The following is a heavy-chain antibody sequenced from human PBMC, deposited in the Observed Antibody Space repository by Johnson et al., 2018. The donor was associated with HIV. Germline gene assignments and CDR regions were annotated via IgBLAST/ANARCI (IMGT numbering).Heavy chain of an antibody. CDR1: GFTFSSYC. V-gene: IGHV3-7*03. CDR2: IRQDGSDK. Sequence: VQLLESGGGLVQPGGSLRLSCAASGFTFSSYCMSWVRQAPGKGLEWVANIRQDGSDKYYADSVKGRFTISRDNAKNSLYLQMNSLRAEDTAVYYCAKDQVTAPGAYDALDIWDQGTMVTVSS. D-gene: IGHD2-21*02. CDR3: AKDQVTAPGAYDALDI. J-gene: IGHJ3*02.